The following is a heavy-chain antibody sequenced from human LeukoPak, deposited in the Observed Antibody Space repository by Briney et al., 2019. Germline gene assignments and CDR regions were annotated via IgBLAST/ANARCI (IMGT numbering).Heavy chain of an antibody. D-gene: IGHD4-23*01. Sequence: SETLSLTCTVSGGSISSGDYYWSWIRQPPGKGLEWIGYIYYSGSTYYNPSLKSRVTISVDTSKNQFSLKLSSVTAADTAVYYCAREGTTVVTPDYYHYGMDVWGQGTTVTVSS. CDR3: AREGTTVVTPDYYHYGMDV. V-gene: IGHV4-30-4*01. J-gene: IGHJ6*02. CDR2: IYYSGST. CDR1: GGSISSGDYY.